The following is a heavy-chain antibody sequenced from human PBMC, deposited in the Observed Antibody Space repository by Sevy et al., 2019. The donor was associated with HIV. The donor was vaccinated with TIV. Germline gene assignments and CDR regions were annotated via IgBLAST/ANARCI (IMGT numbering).Heavy chain of an antibody. CDR2: IYSGGST. Sequence: GGSLRLSCAASGFIVSSNYMSWVRQAPGKGLEWVSVIYSGGSTYYADSVKGRFTISRDNSKNTLYLQMNSLRAEDTAVYYCARDQYYDSSGSPYFDYWGQGTLVTVSS. CDR3: ARDQYYDSSGSPYFDY. V-gene: IGHV3-53*05. D-gene: IGHD3-22*01. CDR1: GFIVSSNY. J-gene: IGHJ4*02.